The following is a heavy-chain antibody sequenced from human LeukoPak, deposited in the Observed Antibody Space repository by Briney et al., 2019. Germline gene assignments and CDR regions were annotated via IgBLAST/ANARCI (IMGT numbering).Heavy chain of an antibody. CDR2: IYYSGST. J-gene: IGHJ6*02. CDR3: ARLVVVPAANTSHYYGMDV. Sequence: SETLSLTCTVSGGSISSYYWSWIRQPPVKGLEWIGYIYYSGSTNYNPSLKSRVTISVDTSKNQFSLKLSSVTAADTAVYYCARLVVVPAANTSHYYGMDVWGQGTTVTVSS. CDR1: GGSISSYY. D-gene: IGHD2-2*01. V-gene: IGHV4-59*08.